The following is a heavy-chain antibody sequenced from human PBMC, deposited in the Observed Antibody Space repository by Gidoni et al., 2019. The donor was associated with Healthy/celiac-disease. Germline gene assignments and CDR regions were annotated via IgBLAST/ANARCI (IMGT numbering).Heavy chain of an antibody. CDR3: ARGDFWRDAFDI. D-gene: IGHD3-3*01. V-gene: IGHV2-26*01. CDR1: GFSLSNARMG. Sequence: QVTLKESGPVLVKPTETLTLTCTVSGFSLSNARMGVSWIRQPPGKALEWLAHIFSNDEKSYSTSLKSRLTISKDTSKSQVVLTMTIMDPVDTATYYCARGDFWRDAFDIWGQGTMVTVSS. CDR2: IFSNDEK. J-gene: IGHJ3*02.